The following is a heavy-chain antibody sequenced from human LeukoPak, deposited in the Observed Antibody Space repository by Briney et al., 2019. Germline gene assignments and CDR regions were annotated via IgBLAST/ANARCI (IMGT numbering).Heavy chain of an antibody. CDR1: GGTFSSYA. CDR3: ARERIGGYDRYYYGMDV. D-gene: IGHD5-12*01. Sequence: SVKVSCKASGGTFSSYAISWVRQAPGQGLEWMGGIIPIFGTANYAQKFQGRVTITADESTSTAYMELSSLRSEDTAVYYCARERIGGYDRYYYGMDVWGQGTTVTVSS. V-gene: IGHV1-69*13. J-gene: IGHJ6*02. CDR2: IIPIFGTA.